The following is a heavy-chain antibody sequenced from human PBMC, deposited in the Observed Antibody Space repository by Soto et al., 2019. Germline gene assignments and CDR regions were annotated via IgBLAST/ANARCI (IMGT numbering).Heavy chain of an antibody. D-gene: IGHD2-15*01. CDR1: GFTFSSYG. V-gene: IGHV3-30*18. J-gene: IGHJ5*02. Sequence: QVQLVESGGGVVQPGRSLRLSCAASGFTFSSYGMHWVRQAPGKGLEWVAVISYDGSNKYYADSVKGRFTISRDNSKNTLYLHMNSLRAEDTAVYYCAKDRVGYYVPWGQGTLVTVSS. CDR3: AKDRVGYYVP. CDR2: ISYDGSNK.